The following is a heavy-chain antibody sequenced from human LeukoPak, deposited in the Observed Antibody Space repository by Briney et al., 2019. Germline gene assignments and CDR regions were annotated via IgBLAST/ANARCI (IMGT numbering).Heavy chain of an antibody. V-gene: IGHV4-38-2*02. CDR3: ARLRELYFYMDV. Sequence: SETLSLTCTVSGYSMSSGYYWGWIRQPPGKGLEWIGNIYHIGSTYYNPSLKSRVTISVDTSKNQFPLKLSSVTAADTAVYYCARLRELYFYMDVWGKGTTVTVSS. CDR1: GYSMSSGYY. CDR2: IYHIGST. J-gene: IGHJ6*03. D-gene: IGHD1-7*01.